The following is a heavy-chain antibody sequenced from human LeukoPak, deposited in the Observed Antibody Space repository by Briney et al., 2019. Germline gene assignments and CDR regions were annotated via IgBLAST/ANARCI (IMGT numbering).Heavy chain of an antibody. CDR2: IRYDGSSK. D-gene: IGHD3-22*01. CDR3: AKVSTYFDSSGDDAFDI. Sequence: GGSLRLSCAASGFSFSTYGMHWVRQAPGKGLEWVAFIRYDGSSKKYADSVKGRVTISRDNSKNTLYLQMNSLRPEDTAVYYCAKVSTYFDSSGDDAFDIWGQGTTVTVSS. V-gene: IGHV3-30*02. J-gene: IGHJ3*02. CDR1: GFSFSTYG.